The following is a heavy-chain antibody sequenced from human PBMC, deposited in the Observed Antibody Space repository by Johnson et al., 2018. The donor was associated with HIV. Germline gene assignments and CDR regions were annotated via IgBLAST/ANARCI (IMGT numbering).Heavy chain of an antibody. CDR1: GFTFDDYA. CDR2: ISLNSGSI. CDR3: AKTITMIVVYYAFDI. Sequence: VQLVESWGGLVQPGRSLRLSCAASGFTFDDYAMHWVRQAPGKGLEWVSGISLNSGSIGYADSVKGRFTISRDNAKNSLYLQMNSLRAEDTALYYCAKTITMIVVYYAFDIWGQGTMVTVSS. V-gene: IGHV3-9*01. D-gene: IGHD3-22*01. J-gene: IGHJ3*02.